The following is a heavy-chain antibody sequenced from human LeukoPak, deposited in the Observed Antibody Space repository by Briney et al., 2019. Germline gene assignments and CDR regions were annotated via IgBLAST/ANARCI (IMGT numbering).Heavy chain of an antibody. V-gene: IGHV4-59*01. J-gene: IGHJ3*02. CDR2: IYYSGST. CDR3: ARPGVTGADAFDI. Sequence: SETLSLTCTVSGGSISSYYWRWIRQPPGKGLEWIGYIYYSGSTNYNPSLKSRVTISVDTSKNQFSLKLSSVTAADTAVYYCARPGVTGADAFDIWGQGTMVTVSS. D-gene: IGHD2-21*02. CDR1: GGSISSYY.